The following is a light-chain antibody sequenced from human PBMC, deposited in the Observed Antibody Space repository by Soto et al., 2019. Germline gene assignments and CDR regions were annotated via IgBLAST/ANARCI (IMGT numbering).Light chain of an antibody. Sequence: QSALTQPPSASGSPGQSVTISCTGTSSDVGAYNYVSWYQQHPGKAPKLMIYDVSKRPSGVPDRFSGSKSGNTASLTVSGRQAEDEADFYCISCAGSSILVFGGGTKPTVL. CDR3: ISCAGSSILV. CDR2: DVS. V-gene: IGLV2-8*01. CDR1: SSDVGAYNY. J-gene: IGLJ3*02.